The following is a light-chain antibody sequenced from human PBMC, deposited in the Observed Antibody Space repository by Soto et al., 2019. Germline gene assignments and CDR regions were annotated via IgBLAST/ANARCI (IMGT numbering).Light chain of an antibody. V-gene: IGKV3-20*01. CDR3: QQYGSPPPYT. Sequence: EVVLTQSPGTLSLSPGERATLSCRASQSVSNNYLAWYQQKPGQGPRLLIFGSSDRATGIPDRFSGSGSWTEFTLPISRLEPEDFAVYYCQQYGSPPPYTFGQGTKLEIK. CDR2: GSS. CDR1: QSVSNNY. J-gene: IGKJ2*01.